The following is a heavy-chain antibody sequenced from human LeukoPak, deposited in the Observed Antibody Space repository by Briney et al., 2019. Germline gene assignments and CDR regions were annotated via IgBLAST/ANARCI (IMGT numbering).Heavy chain of an antibody. V-gene: IGHV1-2*02. Sequence: ASVKVSCKASGYTFTGYYMHWVRQAPGQGLEWMGWINPNSGGTNYAQKFQGRVTMTRDTSISTAYMELSSLRSEDTAVYYCARSSMATVVTPGAFDIWGQGTMVTVSS. CDR3: ARSSMATVVTPGAFDI. D-gene: IGHD4-23*01. CDR2: INPNSGGT. CDR1: GYTFTGYY. J-gene: IGHJ3*02.